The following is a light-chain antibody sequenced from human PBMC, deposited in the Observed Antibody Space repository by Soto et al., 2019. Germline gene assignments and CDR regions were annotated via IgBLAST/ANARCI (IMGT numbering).Light chain of an antibody. CDR3: QSYDRSLRTYV. CDR2: GNS. V-gene: IGLV1-40*01. J-gene: IGLJ1*01. Sequence: QPVLTQPPSVSGAPGQRVTIFCSGSSSNIGAGYDVNWYRQLPGTAPKLLIYGNSDRPSGVPDRFSGSKSGTSASLAITGLQAEDEADYFCQSYDRSLRTYVFGTATKLTVL. CDR1: SSNIGAGYD.